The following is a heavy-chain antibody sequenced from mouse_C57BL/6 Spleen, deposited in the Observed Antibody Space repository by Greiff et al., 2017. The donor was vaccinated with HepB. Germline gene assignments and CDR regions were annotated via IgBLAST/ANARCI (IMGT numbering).Heavy chain of an antibody. CDR3: ARAYYDVGIAWFAY. D-gene: IGHD2-4*01. Sequence: QVTLKESGPGLLQPSQTLSLTCSFSGFSLSTFGMGVGWIRQPSGKGLEWLAHIWWDDDKYYNPARKSRLTISKDTSKNQVFLKIANVDTADTATYYCARAYYDVGIAWFAYWGQGTLVTVSA. V-gene: IGHV8-8*01. J-gene: IGHJ3*01. CDR1: GFSLSTFGMG. CDR2: IWWDDDK.